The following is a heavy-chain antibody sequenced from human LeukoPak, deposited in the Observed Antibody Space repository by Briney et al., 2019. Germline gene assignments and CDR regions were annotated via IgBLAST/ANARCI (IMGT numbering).Heavy chain of an antibody. D-gene: IGHD3-3*01. CDR2: MNPNSGNT. V-gene: IGHV1-8*02. CDR1: GYTFTGYY. Sequence: ASVKVYCKASGYTFTGYYMHWVRQAPGQGLEWMGWMNPNSGNTGYAQKFQGRVTMTRNTSISTAYMELSSLRSEDTAVYYCAREPRVDDSPPYGMDVWGQGTTVTVSS. J-gene: IGHJ6*02. CDR3: AREPRVDDSPPYGMDV.